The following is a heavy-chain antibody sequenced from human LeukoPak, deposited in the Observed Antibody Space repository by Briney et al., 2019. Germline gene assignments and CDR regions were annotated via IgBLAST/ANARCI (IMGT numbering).Heavy chain of an antibody. V-gene: IGHV3-48*03. D-gene: IGHD3-9*01. CDR3: ARAYYDILTGYYRDNWFDS. CDR1: GFTSSSYE. CDR2: ISSSGSTI. Sequence: GGSLRLSCAASGFTSSSYEMNWVRQAPGKGLEWVSYISSSGSTIYYADSVKGRFTISRDNAKDSLYLQMNSLRAEDTAVYYCARAYYDILTGYYRDNWFDSWGQGTLVTVSS. J-gene: IGHJ5*01.